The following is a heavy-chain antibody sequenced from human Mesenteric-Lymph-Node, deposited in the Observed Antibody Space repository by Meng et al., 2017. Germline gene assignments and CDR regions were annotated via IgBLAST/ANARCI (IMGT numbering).Heavy chain of an antibody. Sequence: QVQLVELGGGVVQPGGSLRLSCAASGFIFSTYPMHWVRQAPGKGLEWVAVISYDGSYKYSADSVKGRFTISRDNSKNTLYLQMNSLRAEDTAVYYCAKEGPSRYFDAWGQGTLVTVSS. CDR2: ISYDGSYK. D-gene: IGHD3-9*01. CDR1: GFIFSTYP. CDR3: AKEGPSRYFDA. J-gene: IGHJ5*02. V-gene: IGHV3-30*07.